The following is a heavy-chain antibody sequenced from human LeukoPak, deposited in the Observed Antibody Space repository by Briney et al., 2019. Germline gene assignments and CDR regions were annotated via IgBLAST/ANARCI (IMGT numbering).Heavy chain of an antibody. J-gene: IGHJ3*02. D-gene: IGHD6-19*01. V-gene: IGHV3-30*03. CDR1: GFTFSSYG. CDR2: ISYDGSNK. CDR3: ARGEQWLAQDAFDI. Sequence: GGSLRLSCAASGFTFSSYGMHWVRQAPGKGLEWVAVISYDGSNKYYADSVKGRFTISRDNSKNKLYLQMNSLRAEDTAVYYCARGEQWLAQDAFDIWGQGTMVTVS.